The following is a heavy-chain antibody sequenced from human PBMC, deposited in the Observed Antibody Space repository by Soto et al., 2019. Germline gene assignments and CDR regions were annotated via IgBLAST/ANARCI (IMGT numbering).Heavy chain of an antibody. CDR1: GGPIITDHYH. CDR2: IHYSGSI. Sequence: QVQLQESGPGLVRPSQTLSLTCTVSGGPIITDHYHWTWIRQAPGKGLEWIGYIHYSGSIQFNPSLQSRVSMSVDTSKNLFSLMLSSVTAADTAVYFCAREDDGGDRDYYGLDVWGQGTTVTVSS. J-gene: IGHJ6*02. CDR3: AREDDGGDRDYYGLDV. V-gene: IGHV4-30-4*01. D-gene: IGHD2-21*02.